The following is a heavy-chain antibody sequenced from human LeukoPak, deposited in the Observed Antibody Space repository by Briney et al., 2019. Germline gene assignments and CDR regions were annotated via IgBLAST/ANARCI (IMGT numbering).Heavy chain of an antibody. CDR3: ARDAYNSGCDY. J-gene: IGHJ4*02. V-gene: IGHV4-4*07. CDR1: GGSISSYY. CDR2: INTSGST. Sequence: SETLSLTCTVSGGSISSYYWSWLRQPAGQGLEWIGRINTSGSTNYIPSLKSRVTMSVDTSKNQLSLKLSSVTAADTAIYYCARDAYNSGCDYWGQGTLVTVSS. D-gene: IGHD5-24*01.